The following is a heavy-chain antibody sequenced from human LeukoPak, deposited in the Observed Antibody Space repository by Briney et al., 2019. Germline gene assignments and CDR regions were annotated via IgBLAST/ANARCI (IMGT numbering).Heavy chain of an antibody. V-gene: IGHV4-31*03. J-gene: IGHJ3*02. D-gene: IGHD3-3*01. Sequence: SETLSLTCTVSGGSISSGGYYWSWIRQHPGKGLEWIGYIYYSGSTYYNPSLKSRVTISVDTSKNQFSLKLSSVTAADTAVYYCARDTGVTIYTTDAFDIWGQGTMVTVSS. CDR1: GGSISSGGYY. CDR2: IYYSGST. CDR3: ARDTGVTIYTTDAFDI.